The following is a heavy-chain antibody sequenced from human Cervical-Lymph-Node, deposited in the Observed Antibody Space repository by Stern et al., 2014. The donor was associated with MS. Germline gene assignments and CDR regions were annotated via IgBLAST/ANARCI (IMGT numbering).Heavy chain of an antibody. CDR3: ARLDSSGWSR. J-gene: IGHJ4*02. V-gene: IGHV5-51*01. CDR1: GYSFTSNW. Sequence: EVQLEESGAEMKKVGESLRISCKGSGYSFTSNWIGWVRQLPGKRLEWMGIIFPLDSDTRYRPSFQGQVPISADTSISTAYLQWSSLRASDTAKYYCARLDSSGWSRWGQGTLVTVSS. CDR2: IFPLDSDT. D-gene: IGHD6-19*01.